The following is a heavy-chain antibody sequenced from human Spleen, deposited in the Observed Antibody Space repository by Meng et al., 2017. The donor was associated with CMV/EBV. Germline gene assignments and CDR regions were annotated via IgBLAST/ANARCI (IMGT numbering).Heavy chain of an antibody. CDR2: ISAYNGNT. V-gene: IGHV1-18*01. J-gene: IGHJ6*02. D-gene: IGHD6-19*01. CDR3: ARCSSGCPYYYYGMDV. CDR1: GYTFTSYG. Sequence: ASVKVSCKASGYTFTSYGISWVRQAPGQGLEWMGWISAYNGNTNYAQKLQGRVTITTDESTSTAYMELSSLRSEDTAVYYCARCSSGCPYYYYGMDVWGQGTTVTVSS.